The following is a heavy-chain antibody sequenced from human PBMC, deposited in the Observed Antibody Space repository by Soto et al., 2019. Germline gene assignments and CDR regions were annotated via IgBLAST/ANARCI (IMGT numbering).Heavy chain of an antibody. D-gene: IGHD3-10*01. J-gene: IGHJ4*02. CDR3: ATYYFVSGSYYRFDN. V-gene: IGHV1-18*01. Sequence: VQSGGEVKKPGASVRVSCKASGYAFSFGFSWVRQAPGQGLEWMGWISASDGSTNSAQKFRGRISLTTDTSTNTAYLDLLSLTSDDTAVYFCATYYFVSGSYYRFDNWGQGTLVTVSS. CDR2: ISASDGST. CDR1: GYAFSFG.